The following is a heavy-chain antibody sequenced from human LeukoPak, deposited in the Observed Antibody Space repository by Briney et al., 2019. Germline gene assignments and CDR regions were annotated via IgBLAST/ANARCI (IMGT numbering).Heavy chain of an antibody. CDR1: GFTFSNYA. CDR2: LSGSGGKT. Sequence: GGSLRLSCAASGFTFSNYAMSWVRQAPGKGLEWVSSLSGSGGKTFYADSVRGRFTLSRETSKNTLYLQMNSLNAEDTAVYYRAKRFAGPSIRSEYYFDYWGQGTLVTVSS. D-gene: IGHD3-3*02. V-gene: IGHV3-23*01. J-gene: IGHJ4*02. CDR3: AKRFAGPSIRSEYYFDY.